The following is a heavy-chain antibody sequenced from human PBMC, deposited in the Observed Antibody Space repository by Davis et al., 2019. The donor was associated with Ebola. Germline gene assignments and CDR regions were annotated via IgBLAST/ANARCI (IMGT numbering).Heavy chain of an antibody. V-gene: IGHV2-70*04. CDR3: ARSSPYYYYYGMDV. Sequence: SGPTLVKPTQTLTLTCTFSGFSLSTSGMRVSWIRQPPGKALERLARIDWDDDKFYSTSLKTRLTIPKDTSKNQVVLTMTNMDPVDTATYYCARSSPYYYYYGMDVWGQGTTVTVSS. CDR1: GFSLSTSGMR. J-gene: IGHJ6*02. D-gene: IGHD6-6*01. CDR2: IDWDDDK.